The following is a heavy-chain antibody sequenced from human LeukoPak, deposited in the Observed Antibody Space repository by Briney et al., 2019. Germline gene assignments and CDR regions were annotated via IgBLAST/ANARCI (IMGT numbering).Heavy chain of an antibody. CDR2: INQDGSEK. D-gene: IGHD2-15*01. Sequence: PGGSLRLSCAASGFTFSRYWMTWVRQAPGKGPEWVANINQDGSEKYYVDSVKGRFTISRDNAKNSLYLQMNSLRDDDTAVYYCARAGYCSGGSCYSGLSTALEYWGQGTLVTVSS. V-gene: IGHV3-7*04. CDR3: ARAGYCSGGSCYSGLSTALEY. CDR1: GFTFSRYW. J-gene: IGHJ4*02.